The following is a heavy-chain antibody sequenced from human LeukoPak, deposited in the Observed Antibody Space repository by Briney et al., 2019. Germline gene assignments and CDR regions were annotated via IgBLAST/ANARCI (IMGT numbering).Heavy chain of an antibody. D-gene: IGHD3-3*01. CDR2: MNPNSGNT. J-gene: IGHJ6*03. V-gene: IGHV1-8*01. CDR1: GYTFTSYD. CDR3: AKTIFGVVIAVYYYYYMDV. Sequence: ASVKVSCKASGYTFTSYDINWVRQATGQGLEWMGWMNPNSGNTGYAQKFQGRVTMNRNTSISTAYMELSSLRSEDTAVYYCAKTIFGVVIAVYYYYYMDVWGKGTTVTVSS.